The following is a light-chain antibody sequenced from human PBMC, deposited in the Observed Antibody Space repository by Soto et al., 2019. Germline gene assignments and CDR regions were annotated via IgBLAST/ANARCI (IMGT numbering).Light chain of an antibody. Sequence: IVLMQSPDTLSLSPGERSTLSCRASRSLSSDYLACYQQKPGQAPRLLLDHASRRATGTPDRFSVSGSGTELTLTIRRLEPGDFAVYYCQQYGDSPRSFGKGTKVDIK. V-gene: IGKV3-20*01. CDR3: QQYGDSPRS. J-gene: IGKJ1*01. CDR2: HAS. CDR1: RSLSSDY.